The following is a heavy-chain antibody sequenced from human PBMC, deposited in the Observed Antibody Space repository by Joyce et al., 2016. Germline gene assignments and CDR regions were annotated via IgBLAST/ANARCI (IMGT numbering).Heavy chain of an antibody. CDR2: IANDGNKK. J-gene: IGHJ4*02. CDR1: GFTFSNYG. V-gene: IGHV3-30*18. D-gene: IGHD3-16*01. CDR3: AKRYDYVDY. Sequence: QVQLVESGGGVVQPGRSLRLSCAASGFTFSNYGMHWVRQDTGKGLEGVAVIANDGNKKYYADSVKGRFTISRDNSKNTLYLQMNSLRAEDTAVYYCAKRYDYVDYWGQGTLVTVSS.